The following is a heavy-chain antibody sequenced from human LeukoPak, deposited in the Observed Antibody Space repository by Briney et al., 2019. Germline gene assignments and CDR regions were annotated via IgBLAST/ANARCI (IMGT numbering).Heavy chain of an antibody. CDR3: AKEYSSGWSCFDY. CDR2: IRTAGGTA. J-gene: IGHJ4*02. CDR1: GFTFSNYV. V-gene: IGHV3-23*01. Sequence: GGSLRLSCAASGFTFSNYVMNWVRQAPGKGLEWVSSIRTAGGTAYYADSVKGRFTISRDNSKNTLYLQMNSLRAEDTAVYYCAKEYSSGWSCFDYWGQGTLVTVSS. D-gene: IGHD6-19*01.